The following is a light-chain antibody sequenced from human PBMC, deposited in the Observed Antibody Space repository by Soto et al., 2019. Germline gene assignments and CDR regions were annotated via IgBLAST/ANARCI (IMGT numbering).Light chain of an antibody. J-gene: IGLJ2*01. V-gene: IGLV2-14*03. CDR3: SSYTSSTTL. CDR1: SSDVGGYNY. Sequence: QSALTQPASVSGSPGQSITISCTGTSSDVGGYNYVSWYQLHPGKAPKLMIYDVSNRPSGVSNRFSGSKSGNTASLTISGLQAEDEADYYCSSYTSSTTLFGGGTKVTVL. CDR2: DVS.